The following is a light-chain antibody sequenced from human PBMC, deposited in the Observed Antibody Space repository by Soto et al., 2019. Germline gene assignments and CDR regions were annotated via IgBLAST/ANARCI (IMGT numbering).Light chain of an antibody. J-gene: IGKJ1*01. V-gene: IGKV1-27*01. Sequence: DIPMTQSPSSLSASVGDRVTITCRASQGIGNYLAWYQQKPGKVPKLLIYAASTLQSVVPSRFSGSGSGTDYTLTISSLQPEDVATYYCQKYNSASWTFGQGTKVEIK. CDR3: QKYNSASWT. CDR2: AAS. CDR1: QGIGNY.